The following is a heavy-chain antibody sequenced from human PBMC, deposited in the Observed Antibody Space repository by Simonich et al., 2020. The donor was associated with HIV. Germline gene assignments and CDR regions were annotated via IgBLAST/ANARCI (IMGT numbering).Heavy chain of an antibody. V-gene: IGHV4-34*01. D-gene: IGHD6-13*01. J-gene: IGHJ1*01. CDR3: ARLTAGGLGEYFQH. Sequence: QVQLQQWGAGLLKPSETLSLTCAVYGGSFSGYYWSWIRQPPGKGLEWIGEINHSENTNYNPSLKSRVTISVDTSKNQFSLKLSSVTAADTAVYYCARLTAGGLGEYFQHWGQGTLVTVSS. CDR2: INHSENT. CDR1: GGSFSGYY.